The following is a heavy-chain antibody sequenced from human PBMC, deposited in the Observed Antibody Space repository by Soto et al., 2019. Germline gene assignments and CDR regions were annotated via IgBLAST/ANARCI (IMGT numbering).Heavy chain of an antibody. CDR3: AKDGRARIQLWQTYYYYGMEV. CDR1: VCTFSSYA. D-gene: IGHD5-18*01. J-gene: IGHJ6*01. CDR2: ISGSGGST. Sequence: VGSLRLSCASSVCTFSSYAMSCVRHSPGKGLEWVSAISGSGGSTYYADSVKGRFTISRDNSKNTLYLQMNSLRAEDTAVYYCAKDGRARIQLWQTYYYYGMEVWGQGTTVTVSS. V-gene: IGHV3-23*01.